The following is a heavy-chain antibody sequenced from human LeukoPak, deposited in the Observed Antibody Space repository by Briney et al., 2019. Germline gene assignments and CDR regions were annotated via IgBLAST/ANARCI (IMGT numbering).Heavy chain of an antibody. J-gene: IGHJ5*02. D-gene: IGHD3-22*01. CDR3: TTSRYYDSSGYELNWFDP. V-gene: IGHV1-24*01. Sequence: ASVKVSCKVSGYTLTELSMHWVRQAPGKGLEWMGGFDPEDGETIYAQKFQGRVTMTEDTSTDTAYMELSSLRSEDTAVYYCTTSRYYDSSGYELNWFDPWGQGTLVTVSS. CDR2: FDPEDGET. CDR1: GYTLTELS.